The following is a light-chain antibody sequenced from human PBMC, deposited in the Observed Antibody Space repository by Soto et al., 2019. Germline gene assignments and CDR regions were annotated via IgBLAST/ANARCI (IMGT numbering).Light chain of an antibody. CDR1: QNIRSNY. V-gene: IGKV3-20*01. CDR3: QQYHSPPLT. Sequence: DIVLRQSPGTLSLSPGQRATLSCRANQNIRSNYIAWFQQKPGQPPRLLIYGAINRATGIPARFSGSGSGTEFSLTISSLEPEDFVVYYCQQYHSPPLTFGPGTKVEIK. J-gene: IGKJ1*01. CDR2: GAI.